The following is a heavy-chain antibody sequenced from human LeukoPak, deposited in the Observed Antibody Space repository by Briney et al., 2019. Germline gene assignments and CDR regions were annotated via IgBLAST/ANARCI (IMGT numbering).Heavy chain of an antibody. V-gene: IGHV1-69*04. Sequence: SVKVSCKASGGTFSSYAISWVRQAPGQGLEWMGRIIPIFGIANYAQKFQGRVTITADKSTSTAYMELSSLRSEDTAVYYCARDPNYYYDSSGYYKNWFDPWGQGTLVTASS. CDR3: ARDPNYYYDSSGYYKNWFDP. CDR2: IIPIFGIA. D-gene: IGHD3-22*01. CDR1: GGTFSSYA. J-gene: IGHJ5*02.